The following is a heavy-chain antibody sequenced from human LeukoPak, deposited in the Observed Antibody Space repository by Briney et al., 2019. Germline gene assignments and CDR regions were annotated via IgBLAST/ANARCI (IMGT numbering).Heavy chain of an antibody. J-gene: IGHJ3*02. D-gene: IGHD3-22*01. CDR3: TRPRWGYYDSSGYNDAFDI. V-gene: IGHV3-73*01. CDR1: GFTFSGSA. CDR2: IRSKANSYAT. Sequence: GGSLSLSCAASGFTFSGSAMQWVRQASGKGLEWVGRIRSKANSYATAYAASVKGRFTISRDDSTNTAYLQMNSLKTEDTAVYYCTRPRWGYYDSSGYNDAFDIWGQGTMVTVSS.